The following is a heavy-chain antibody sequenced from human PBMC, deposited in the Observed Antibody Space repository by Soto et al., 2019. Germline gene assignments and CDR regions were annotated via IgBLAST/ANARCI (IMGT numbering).Heavy chain of an antibody. CDR2: IRAKTNNYAT. D-gene: IGHD3-3*01. J-gene: IGHJ3*02. Sequence: EVQLVESGGDLVQPGGSLKLSCAGSGFSFSVSAIHWVRQASGKGLEWVGRIRAKTNNYATAYAASVEGRFAISRDDSKNTAYLQMNSLKPEDTAVYYCVSSVLRFFQRSPDASDIWGQGTMVTVSS. CDR3: VSSVLRFFQRSPDASDI. CDR1: GFSFSVSA. V-gene: IGHV3-73*02.